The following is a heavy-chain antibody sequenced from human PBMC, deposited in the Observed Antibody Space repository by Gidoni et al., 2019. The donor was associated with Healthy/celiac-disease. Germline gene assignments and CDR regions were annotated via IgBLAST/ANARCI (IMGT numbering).Heavy chain of an antibody. V-gene: IGHV4-61*01. CDR1: ARAFSSGSYY. J-gene: IGHJ6*02. D-gene: IGHD3-16*01. CDR2: IYYSGCT. Sequence: QVQLQQSGPGLVKPSETLSLTCTAPARAFSSGSYYWSWIRKRPGKGLEWIGYIYYSGCTNYNPSLKSQVTMSVETSKIRFSLKLSVVTAADTAVYYCAREWGHYYYYGMDVWGQGTTVTVSS. CDR3: AREWGHYYYYGMDV.